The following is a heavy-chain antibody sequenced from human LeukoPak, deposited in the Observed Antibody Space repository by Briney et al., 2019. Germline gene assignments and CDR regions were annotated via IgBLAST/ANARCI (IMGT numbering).Heavy chain of an antibody. Sequence: GGSLRLSCAASGFNFRGSGMHWVRQAPGKGLEWVTFIQYDASQIYYADSVKGRFTISRDNSKNTVYLQMNSLRADDTAVYYCAGEKWLQSIFWGQGTLVTVSS. V-gene: IGHV3-30*02. J-gene: IGHJ4*02. D-gene: IGHD5-24*01. CDR1: GFNFRGSG. CDR2: IQYDASQI. CDR3: AGEKWLQSIF.